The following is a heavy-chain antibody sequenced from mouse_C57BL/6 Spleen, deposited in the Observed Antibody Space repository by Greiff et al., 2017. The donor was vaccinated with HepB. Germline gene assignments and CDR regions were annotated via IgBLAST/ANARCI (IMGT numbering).Heavy chain of an antibody. D-gene: IGHD6-1*01. Sequence: EVQLQESGGGLVKPGGSLKLSCAASGFTFSDYGMHWVRQAPEKGLEWVAYISSGSSTIYYADTVKGRFTISRDNAKNTLFLQMTSLRSEDTAMYYCAVGAPYYAMDYWGQGTSVTVAS. V-gene: IGHV5-17*01. J-gene: IGHJ4*01. CDR1: GFTFSDYG. CDR2: ISSGSSTI. CDR3: AVGAPYYAMDY.